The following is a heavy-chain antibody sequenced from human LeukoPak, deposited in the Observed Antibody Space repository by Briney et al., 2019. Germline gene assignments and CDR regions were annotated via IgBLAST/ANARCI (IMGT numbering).Heavy chain of an antibody. CDR1: GGSISSGSYY. Sequence: SETLSLTCTVSGGSISSGSYYWGWIRQPPGKGLEWIGSIYYSGSTYYNPSLKSRVTISVDTSKNQFSLKLSSVTADDTAVYYCARGGQLVQELRSDAFDIWGQGTMVTVSS. J-gene: IGHJ3*02. CDR2: IYYSGST. CDR3: ARGGQLVQELRSDAFDI. D-gene: IGHD6-6*01. V-gene: IGHV4-39*07.